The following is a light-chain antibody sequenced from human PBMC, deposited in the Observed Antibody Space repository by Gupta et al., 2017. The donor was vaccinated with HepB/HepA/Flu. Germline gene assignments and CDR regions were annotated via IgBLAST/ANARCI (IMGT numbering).Light chain of an antibody. V-gene: IGKV1-39*01. Sequence: DLQMTLSPSSLSAFLGDRVTLTCRASQSISSYLNWYQQKPGKAPKVLIYAASSLQSGVPSRFSGSGSGTDFTLTITSLQPEDFATYYCHQSYSTPYTFGQGTKLEIK. CDR3: HQSYSTPYT. CDR2: AAS. CDR1: QSISSY. J-gene: IGKJ2*01.